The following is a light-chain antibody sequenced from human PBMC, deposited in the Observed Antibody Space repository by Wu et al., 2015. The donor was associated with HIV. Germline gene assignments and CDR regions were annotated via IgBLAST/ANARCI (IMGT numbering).Light chain of an antibody. V-gene: IGKV3-11*01. CDR2: DAS. CDR3: QQHANWPLT. J-gene: IGKJ5*01. CDR1: RSVSSA. Sequence: EIVLTQSPAALSISPGERASLSCRASRSVSSAVAWYQQKPGQAPRLLIYDASTRATGIPARFTGGGPGTDYILTISSLEPEDFAVYYCQQHANWPLTFGQGTRLEIK.